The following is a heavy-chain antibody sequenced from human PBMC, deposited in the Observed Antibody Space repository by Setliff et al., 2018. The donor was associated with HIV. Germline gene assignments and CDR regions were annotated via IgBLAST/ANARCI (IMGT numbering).Heavy chain of an antibody. CDR3: ARGVGAAGDY. CDR2: INPYSGNT. D-gene: IGHD1-26*01. J-gene: IGHJ4*02. V-gene: IGHV1-8*01. CDR1: GYTFTSYD. Sequence: ASVKVSCKASGYTFTSYDINWVRQATGHGLEWMGWINPYSGNTGYAQKFQGRVTMTRETSTSTAYLELSNLRAEDTAVYYCARGVGAAGDYWGQGTQVTVSS.